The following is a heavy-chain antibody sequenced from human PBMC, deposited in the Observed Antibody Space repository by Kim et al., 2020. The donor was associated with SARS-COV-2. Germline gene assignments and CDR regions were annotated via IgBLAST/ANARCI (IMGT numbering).Heavy chain of an antibody. J-gene: IGHJ4*02. CDR2: INVGNGNT. CDR1: GYTFTTYG. CDR3: ARDQGVGDY. Sequence: ASVKVSCKGSGYTFTTYGMHWVRQAPGQRLEWMGWINVGNGNTKYSEKFQGRVTITRDTSASTAYMELSSLRFEDSAVYYCARDQGVGDYWGQGALGTASS. V-gene: IGHV1-3*01. D-gene: IGHD1-26*01.